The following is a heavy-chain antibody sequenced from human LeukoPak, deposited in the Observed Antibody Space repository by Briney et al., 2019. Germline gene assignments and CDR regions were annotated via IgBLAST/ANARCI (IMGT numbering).Heavy chain of an antibody. CDR2: ISGSGGST. J-gene: IGHJ4*02. D-gene: IGHD3-16*01. CDR3: AKVGLGGGYYFDY. Sequence: GGSLRLSCAASGFTFSSYAMSWVRQAPGKGLEWVSAISGSGGSTYYADSVKGRFTISRDNSKNTLYLQMNSLRAEDTAVYFCAKVGLGGGYYFDYWGQGTLVTVSS. V-gene: IGHV3-23*01. CDR1: GFTFSSYA.